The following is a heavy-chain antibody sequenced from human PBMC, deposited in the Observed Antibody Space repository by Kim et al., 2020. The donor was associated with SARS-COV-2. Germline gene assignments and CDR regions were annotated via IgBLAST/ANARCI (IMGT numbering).Heavy chain of an antibody. J-gene: IGHJ4*02. Sequence: GNTKYPQKFQGRVTISGDTSASTAYMELSSLTSEDTAVYYCARGSSGPDYWGQGTLVTVSS. V-gene: IGHV1-3*01. D-gene: IGHD6-19*01. CDR2: GNT. CDR3: ARGSSGPDY.